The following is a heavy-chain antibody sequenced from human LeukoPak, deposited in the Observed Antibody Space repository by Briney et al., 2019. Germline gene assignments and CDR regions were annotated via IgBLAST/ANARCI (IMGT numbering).Heavy chain of an antibody. Sequence: PGGSLRLSCTASGFTFGDYAMSWVRQAPGKGLEWVGFIRSKAYGGTTEYAASVKGRFTISRDDSKSIAYLQMNSLKTEDTAVYYCTRPNTYYDFWSGHQYNWFDPWGQGTLVTVSS. CDR1: GFTFGDYA. CDR2: IRSKAYGGTT. CDR3: TRPNTYYDFWSGHQYNWFDP. D-gene: IGHD3-3*01. V-gene: IGHV3-49*04. J-gene: IGHJ5*02.